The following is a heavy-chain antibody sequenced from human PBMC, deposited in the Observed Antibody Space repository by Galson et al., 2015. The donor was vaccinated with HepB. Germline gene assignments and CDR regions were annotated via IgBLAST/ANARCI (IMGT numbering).Heavy chain of an antibody. CDR3: ARHHCTSSSCFYDY. D-gene: IGHD6-19*01. V-gene: IGHV3-11*01. CDR2: ISSSGATT. Sequence: SLRLSCAASGFSFSDHYMSWIRQAPGRGLQWLAHISSSGATTDYAGSVKGRFTVSRDNVEPSLYLQLNSLRAEDTAVYYCARHHCTSSSCFYDYWGQGTLVTVSS. J-gene: IGHJ4*02. CDR1: GFSFSDHY.